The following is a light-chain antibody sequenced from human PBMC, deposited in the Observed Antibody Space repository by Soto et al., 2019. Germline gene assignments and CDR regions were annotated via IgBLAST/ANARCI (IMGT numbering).Light chain of an antibody. CDR2: KAS. V-gene: IGKV1-5*03. Sequence: DIQMTPSPSTLSGSVEDRVTLTCRASQTISSWLAWYQQKPGKAPKLLIYKASTLKSGVPSRFSGSGSGTEFTLTISSLQPDDFATYYCQHYKSYSEAFGQGTKVDIK. J-gene: IGKJ1*01. CDR1: QTISSW. CDR3: QHYKSYSEA.